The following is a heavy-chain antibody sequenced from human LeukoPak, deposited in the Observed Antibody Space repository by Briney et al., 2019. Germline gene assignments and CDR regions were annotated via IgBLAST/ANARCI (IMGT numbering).Heavy chain of an antibody. Sequence: SETLSLTCAVSGASISSNIWWSWVRQPPGKGLEWIGQIFHSGSTTYNPSLKSRVTMSVDTSKNQFSLKLSSVTAADTAIYYCARDFSSSSTVYYYYYMDVWGKGTTVTVSS. D-gene: IGHD6-6*01. CDR2: IFHSGST. J-gene: IGHJ6*03. CDR1: GASISSNIW. CDR3: ARDFSSSSTVYYYYYMDV. V-gene: IGHV4-4*02.